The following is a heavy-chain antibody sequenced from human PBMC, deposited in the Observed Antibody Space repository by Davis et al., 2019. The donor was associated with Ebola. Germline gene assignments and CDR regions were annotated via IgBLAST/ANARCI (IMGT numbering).Heavy chain of an antibody. CDR3: ARREWELLYYYGMDV. V-gene: IGHV4-61*01. CDR1: GGSVSSGSYY. CDR2: IYYSGST. J-gene: IGHJ6*02. D-gene: IGHD1-26*01. Sequence: MPSETLSLTCTVSGGSVSSGSYYWSWNRQPPEKGLEWVGYIYYSGSTNCNPSLKSRVTISVDTSKNQFSLKLSSVTAADTAVYYCARREWELLYYYGMDVWGQGTTVTVSS.